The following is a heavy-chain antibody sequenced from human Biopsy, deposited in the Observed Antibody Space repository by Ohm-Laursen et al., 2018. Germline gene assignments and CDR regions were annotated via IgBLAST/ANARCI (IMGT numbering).Heavy chain of an antibody. Sequence: GTLSLTCYVSGGSLSLSYWSWVRQPPGKGLEWIGYIYSSGGTDYNPSLKSRVTISLDTSKNQFSLTLTSVTVADTAIYYCARRPYTRDNWFDPWGQGTLVIVSS. D-gene: IGHD2-2*01. CDR1: GGSLSLSY. CDR2: IYSSGGT. V-gene: IGHV4-4*08. J-gene: IGHJ5*02. CDR3: ARRPYTRDNWFDP.